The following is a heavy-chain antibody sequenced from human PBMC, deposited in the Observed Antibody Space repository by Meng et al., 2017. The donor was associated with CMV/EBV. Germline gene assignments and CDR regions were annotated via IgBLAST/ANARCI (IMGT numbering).Heavy chain of an antibody. Sequence: QAHLVQLEAEVETPWASVNVSCKVAGYTLPELSMPWVRQAPGKWLEWMGGFDPEDGETIYAQKFQGRVTMTEDTSTDTAYMELSSLRSEYTAVYYCATRRITGPLDYWGQGTLVTVSS. D-gene: IGHD1-20*01. CDR1: GYTLPELS. V-gene: IGHV1-24*01. J-gene: IGHJ4*02. CDR3: ATRRITGPLDY. CDR2: FDPEDGET.